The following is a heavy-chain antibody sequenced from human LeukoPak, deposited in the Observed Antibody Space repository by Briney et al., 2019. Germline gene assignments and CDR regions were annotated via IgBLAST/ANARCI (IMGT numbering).Heavy chain of an antibody. CDR2: IQQDGSEK. J-gene: IGHJ4*02. D-gene: IGHD2-15*01. CDR1: GFTFSDYW. Sequence: PGGSLRLSCAASGFTFSDYWMSWVRQAPGKGLEWVANIQQDGSEKYYVDSVKGRFTISRDNAKNSLYLQMNSLRAENTAVYYCARAGILWGDYWGQGTLVTVSS. V-gene: IGHV3-7*01. CDR3: ARAGILWGDY.